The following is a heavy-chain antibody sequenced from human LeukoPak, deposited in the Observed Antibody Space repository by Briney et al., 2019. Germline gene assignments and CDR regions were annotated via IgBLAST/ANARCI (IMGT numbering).Heavy chain of an antibody. V-gene: IGHV7-4-1*02. CDR1: GYTFTSYD. CDR2: INTNTGNP. D-gene: IGHD3-22*01. Sequence: ASVKVSCKASGYTFTSYDMNWVRQAPGQGLEWMGWINTNTGNPTYAQGFTGRFVFSLDTSVSTAYLQISSLKAEDTAVYYCARDGLSMIVNWFDPWGQGTLVTVSS. CDR3: ARDGLSMIVNWFDP. J-gene: IGHJ5*02.